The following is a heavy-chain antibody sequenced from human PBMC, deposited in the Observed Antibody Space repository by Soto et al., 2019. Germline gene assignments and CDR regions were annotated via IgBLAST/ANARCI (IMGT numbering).Heavy chain of an antibody. J-gene: IGHJ6*02. D-gene: IGHD3-9*01. V-gene: IGHV3-30*18. Sequence: VGSLRLSCAASGFTFSSYGMHWVRQAPGKGLEWVAVISYDGSNKYYADSVKGRFTISRDNSKNTLYLQMNSLRAEDTAVYYCAKDNYDILTGYLQYYYYYGMDVWGQGTTVTVSS. CDR3: AKDNYDILTGYLQYYYYYGMDV. CDR2: ISYDGSNK. CDR1: GFTFSSYG.